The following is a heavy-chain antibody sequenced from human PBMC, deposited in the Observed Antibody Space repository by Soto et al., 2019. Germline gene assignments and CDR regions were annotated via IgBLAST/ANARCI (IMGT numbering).Heavy chain of an antibody. V-gene: IGHV1-3*01. CDR1: RYTFTSYA. Sequence: ASVKASCKASRYTFTSYAMHWVRQAPGQRLEWMGWINAGNGNTKYSQKFQGRVTITRDTSASTAYMELSSLRSEDTAVYYCARKNWLHDAFDIWGQGTMVTVSS. D-gene: IGHD1-1*01. CDR2: INAGNGNT. J-gene: IGHJ3*02. CDR3: ARKNWLHDAFDI.